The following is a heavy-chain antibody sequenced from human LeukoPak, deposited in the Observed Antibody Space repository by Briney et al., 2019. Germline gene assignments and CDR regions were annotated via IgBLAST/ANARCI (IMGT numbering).Heavy chain of an antibody. CDR2: IYHSGST. CDR3: ARGGELSLETPLH. J-gene: IGHJ4*02. CDR1: GGSISSGGYY. Sequence: SETLSLTCTVSGGSISSGGYYWSWIRQPPGKGLEWIGYIYHSGSTYYNPSLKSRVTISVDRSKNQFSLKLSSVTAADTAVYYCARGGELSLETPLHWGQGTLVTVSS. V-gene: IGHV4-30-2*01. D-gene: IGHD3-16*02.